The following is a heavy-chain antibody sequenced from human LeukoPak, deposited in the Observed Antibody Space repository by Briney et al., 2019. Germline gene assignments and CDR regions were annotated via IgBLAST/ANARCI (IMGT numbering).Heavy chain of an antibody. CDR3: ARATTYKLDY. CDR1: GFTFSSYS. V-gene: IGHV3-48*02. CDR2: IRSSSSTI. J-gene: IGHJ4*02. D-gene: IGHD4-11*01. Sequence: GGSLRLSCAASGFTFSSYSMNWVRQAPGKGLEWVSYIRSSSSTIYYADSVKGRFTIPRDDAKNSLYLQMNSLRDEDTAVYYCARATTYKLDYWGQGTLVTVSS.